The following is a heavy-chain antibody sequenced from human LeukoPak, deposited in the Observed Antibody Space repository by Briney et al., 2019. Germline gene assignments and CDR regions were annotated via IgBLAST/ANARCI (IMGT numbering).Heavy chain of an antibody. Sequence: GGSLRLSCAASGFTLSTYSVNWVRQAPGKGLEWVSYTGSSGSTAMYYADSVKGRFTISRDNARNSLYLQMNSLKTEDTAVYYCARGGDFGVPAPLGIDAFDFWGQGTMVTVSS. D-gene: IGHD2-2*01. V-gene: IGHV3-48*01. J-gene: IGHJ3*01. CDR1: GFTLSTYS. CDR2: TGSSGSTAM. CDR3: ARGGDFGVPAPLGIDAFDF.